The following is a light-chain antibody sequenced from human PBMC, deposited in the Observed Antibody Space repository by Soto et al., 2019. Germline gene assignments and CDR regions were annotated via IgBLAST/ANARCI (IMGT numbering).Light chain of an antibody. CDR2: AAS. CDR3: QQYNNWWT. J-gene: IGKJ1*01. CDR1: ETVRSN. Sequence: RVMTQSPDTLSVSPGERATLSCRASETVRSNLAWYQQKPGQAPRLLIYAASTRATGIPARFIGNGSGTEFTLTISSLQSEDFAVYHCQQYNNWWTFGQGTKVDIK. V-gene: IGKV3D-15*01.